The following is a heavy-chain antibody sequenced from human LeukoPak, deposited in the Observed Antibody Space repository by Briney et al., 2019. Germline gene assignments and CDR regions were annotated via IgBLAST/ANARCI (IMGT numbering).Heavy chain of an antibody. Sequence: GGSLRLSCAASGFTFDDYGMSWVRQAPGKGLEWVSGINWNGGSTVYADSVKGRFTISRDNAKNSLYLQMNSLRAEDTALYYCARDLRGSGSYYFDPWGQGTLVTVSS. V-gene: IGHV3-20*04. CDR1: GFTFDDYG. CDR3: ARDLRGSGSYYFDP. CDR2: INWNGGST. D-gene: IGHD3-10*01. J-gene: IGHJ5*02.